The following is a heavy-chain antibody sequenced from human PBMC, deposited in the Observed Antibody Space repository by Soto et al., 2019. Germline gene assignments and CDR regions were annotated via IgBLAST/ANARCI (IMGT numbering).Heavy chain of an antibody. CDR1: GGSIGSSNW. CDR2: MYHSGTI. J-gene: IGHJ4*02. V-gene: IGHV4-4*02. Sequence: PSETLSLTCAVSGGSIGSSNWWNWVRQPPGKGLEWIGEMYHSGTINYNPSLKSRVTISVDKSRNQFSLKLSSMTAADTAVYYCASRGYRYGYFDYWGQGTLVTVSS. CDR3: ASRGYRYGYFDY. D-gene: IGHD5-18*01.